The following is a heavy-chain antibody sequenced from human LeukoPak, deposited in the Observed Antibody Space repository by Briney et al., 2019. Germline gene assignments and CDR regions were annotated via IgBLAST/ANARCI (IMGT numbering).Heavy chain of an antibody. CDR2: IIPIFGTA. CDR3: ARNYLRSLGYCSSTSCYGMFDP. J-gene: IGHJ5*02. Sequence: SVKVSCKASGGTFSSYAISWVRQAPGQGLEWMGGIIPIFGTANYAQKFQGRVTITTDESTSTAYVELSSLRSEDTAVYYCARNYLRSLGYCSSTSCYGMFDPWGQGTLVTVSS. CDR1: GGTFSSYA. V-gene: IGHV1-69*05. D-gene: IGHD2-2*01.